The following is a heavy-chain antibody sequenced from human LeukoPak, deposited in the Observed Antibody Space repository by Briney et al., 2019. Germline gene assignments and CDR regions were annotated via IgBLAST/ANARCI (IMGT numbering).Heavy chain of an antibody. Sequence: SGGSLRLSCAASGFTFSNYAMHWVRQAPGKGLEWVALISYDESYKYYADSVKGRFTISRDNSENTLYLHMNSLKSEDTTVYYCARDGDRFGDYLYLFDSWGQGTLVTVSS. CDR3: ARDGDRFGDYLYLFDS. CDR2: ISYDESYK. J-gene: IGHJ4*02. CDR1: GFTFSNYA. D-gene: IGHD3-10*01. V-gene: IGHV3-30*04.